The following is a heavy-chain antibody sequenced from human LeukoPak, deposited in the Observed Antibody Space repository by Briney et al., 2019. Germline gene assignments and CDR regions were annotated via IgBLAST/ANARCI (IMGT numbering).Heavy chain of an antibody. CDR3: ASVIGDSGDAFDI. CDR2: INPNSGGT. CDR1: GYTFTGYY. D-gene: IGHD1-26*01. V-gene: IGHV1-2*02. Sequence: ASVKVSCKASGYTFTGYYMHWVRQAPGQGLEWMGWINPNSGGTNYAQKFQGRVTMTRDTSISTAYMELRSLRFDDTAVYYCASVIGDSGDAFDIWGQGTLVTVSS. J-gene: IGHJ3*02.